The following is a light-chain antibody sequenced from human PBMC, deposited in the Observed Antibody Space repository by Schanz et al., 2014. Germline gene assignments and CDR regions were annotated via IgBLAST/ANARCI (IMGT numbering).Light chain of an antibody. V-gene: IGKV1-5*01. CDR2: DAS. CDR1: QSISSW. J-gene: IGKJ1*01. CDR3: QQYSSYWA. Sequence: DIQMTQSPSTLSASVGDRVTITCRASQSISSWLAWYQQKPGKAPKVLIYDASSLESGVPSRFSGSGSGTEFTLTINSLQPDDFATYYCQQYSSYWAFGQGTKVEIK.